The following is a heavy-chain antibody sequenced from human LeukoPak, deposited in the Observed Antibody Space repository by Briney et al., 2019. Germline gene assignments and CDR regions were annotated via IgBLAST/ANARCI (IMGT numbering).Heavy chain of an antibody. J-gene: IGHJ6*03. CDR1: GGSFSGYY. CDR2: INHRGST. CDR3: ARHGVGATPDYYYMDV. V-gene: IGHV4-34*01. Sequence: PSETLSLTCAVYGGSFSGYYWNWIRQSPGKGLEWIGEINHRGSTYYNPSLKSRVTISVDTSKNQFSLKLSSVTAADTAVHYCARHGVGATPDYYYMDVWGKGTTVTVSS. D-gene: IGHD1-26*01.